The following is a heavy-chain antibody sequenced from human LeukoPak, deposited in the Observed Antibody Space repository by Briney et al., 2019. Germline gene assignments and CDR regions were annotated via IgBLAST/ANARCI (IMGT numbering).Heavy chain of an antibody. CDR1: GGSISSYY. V-gene: IGHV4-59*13. Sequence: KASETLSLTCTVSGGSISSYYWSWIRQPPGKGLEWIGYIFYSGSTNYNPSLKSRVSISVDTSKNQFSLKLSSVTAADTAVYYCARDLRYSSGWSASGMDVWGKGTTVTISS. D-gene: IGHD6-19*01. J-gene: IGHJ6*03. CDR2: IFYSGST. CDR3: ARDLRYSSGWSASGMDV.